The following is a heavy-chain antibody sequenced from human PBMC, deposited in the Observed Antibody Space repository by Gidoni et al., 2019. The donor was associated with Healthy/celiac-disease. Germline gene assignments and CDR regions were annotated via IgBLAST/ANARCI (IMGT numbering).Heavy chain of an antibody. CDR1: GFTFRRYA. V-gene: IGHV3-30-3*01. J-gene: IGHJ4*02. CDR3: ARDWRAVALDY. Sequence: QVQLVESGGGVVQPGRSLRLSCAASGFTFRRYAMHWVRQAPGKGLELVAVISYDGSNKYYADSVKGRFTISRDNSKNTLYLQMNSLRAEDTAVYYCARDWRAVALDYWGQGTLVTVSS. CDR2: ISYDGSNK. D-gene: IGHD6-19*01.